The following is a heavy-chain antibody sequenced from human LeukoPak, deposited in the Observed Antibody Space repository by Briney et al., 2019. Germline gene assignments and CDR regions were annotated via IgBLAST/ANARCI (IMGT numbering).Heavy chain of an antibody. D-gene: IGHD3-22*01. J-gene: IGHJ3*02. CDR3: TRRCEKYDHSSGYSAYAFDI. CDR2: LFPIFGTA. V-gene: IGHV1-69*01. CDR1: GGTFSSYA. Sequence: ASVRVSCKASGGTFSSYAISWVPQAPGQGLECMGGLFPIFGTANYAQKLQGRVTITADESTSTDYMELSSLRSEDRGVYGRTRRCEKYDHSSGYSAYAFDIWARGTMVPVSS.